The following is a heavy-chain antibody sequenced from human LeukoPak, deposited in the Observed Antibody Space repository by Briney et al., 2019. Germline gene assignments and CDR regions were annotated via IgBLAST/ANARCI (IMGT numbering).Heavy chain of an antibody. Sequence: GGSLRLSCAASGFTFSSYGMHWVRQAPGKGLEWVAVIWYDGSNKYYADSVKGRFTISRDNSKNTLYLQMNSLRAEDTAVYYCARALHRVGAAAGSYYYYYGMDVWGQGTTVTVSS. D-gene: IGHD6-13*01. V-gene: IGHV3-33*01. CDR1: GFTFSSYG. J-gene: IGHJ6*02. CDR2: IWYDGSNK. CDR3: ARALHRVGAAAGSYYYYYGMDV.